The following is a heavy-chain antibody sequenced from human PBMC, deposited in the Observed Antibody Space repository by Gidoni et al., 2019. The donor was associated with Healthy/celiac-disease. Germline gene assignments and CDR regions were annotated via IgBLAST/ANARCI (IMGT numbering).Heavy chain of an antibody. D-gene: IGHD2-15*01. J-gene: IGHJ6*02. CDR1: GFTFSSYW. Sequence: EVQLVESGGGLVQPGGSLRLSCAASGFTFSSYWMSWVRQAPGKGLEWVANIKQDGSEKYYVDSVKGRFTISRDNAKNSLYLQMNSLRAEDTAVYYCAREGLMEPIVVVVAAAYYYYGMDVWGQGTTVTVSS. V-gene: IGHV3-7*01. CDR2: IKQDGSEK. CDR3: AREGLMEPIVVVVAAAYYYYGMDV.